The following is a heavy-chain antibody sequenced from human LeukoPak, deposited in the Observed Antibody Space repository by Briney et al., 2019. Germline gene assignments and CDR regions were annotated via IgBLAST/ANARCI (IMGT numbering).Heavy chain of an antibody. J-gene: IGHJ4*02. V-gene: IGHV3-23*01. CDR3: AKLRAAAAGVY. Sequence: QSGGSLRLSCAASGLTLSSYAMSWVRQAPGKGLEWVSAISGSGGSTYYADSVKGRFTISRDNSKNTLYLQMNSLRAEDTAVCYCAKLRAAAAGVYWGQGTLVTVSS. D-gene: IGHD6-13*01. CDR1: GLTLSSYA. CDR2: ISGSGGST.